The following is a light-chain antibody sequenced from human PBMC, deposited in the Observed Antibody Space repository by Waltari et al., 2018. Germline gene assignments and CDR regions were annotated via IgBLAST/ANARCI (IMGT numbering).Light chain of an antibody. CDR3: CSYGGGTTFVV. CDR2: EVS. J-gene: IGLJ2*01. Sequence: QSALTQTASVSGSPGQSITISCTGTSRDVGERKVVSWYQQHTGKVPKLRIYEVSERPSGVSSRFSGSRSGNPASLTISWLQAEDEADYYCCSYGGGTTFVVFGGGTKLTVL. CDR1: SRDVGERKV. V-gene: IGLV2-23*02.